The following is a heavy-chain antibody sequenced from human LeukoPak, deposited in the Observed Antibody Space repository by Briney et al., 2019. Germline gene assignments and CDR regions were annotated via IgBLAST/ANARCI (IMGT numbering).Heavy chain of an antibody. CDR2: INSDGSYI. CDR1: GFTFSLYA. J-gene: IGHJ4*02. V-gene: IGHV3-64*04. CDR3: ARTRRSGIFDY. D-gene: IGHD2-15*01. Sequence: GGSLRLSCSASGFTFSLYAMHWVRQAPGKGLEYVSAINSDGSYIYYADSVKGRFTISRDNAKNSLYLQMNSLRAEDTAVYYCARTRRSGIFDYWGQGTLVTVSS.